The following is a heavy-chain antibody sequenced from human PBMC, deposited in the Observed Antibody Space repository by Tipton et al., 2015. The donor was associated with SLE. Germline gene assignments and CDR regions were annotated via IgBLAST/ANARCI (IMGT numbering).Heavy chain of an antibody. D-gene: IGHD1-14*01. J-gene: IGHJ4*02. CDR3: ARTNRLPYRVYFDS. Sequence: TLSLTCSVSGGSISSRSHYWGWIRQPPGKGLEWIGSIHYSGSPSYNPSLRSRVTISVDTSKNQFSLKLSSVTAADTAVYYCARTNRLPYRVYFDSWGQGTLVTVSS. CDR1: GGSISSRSHY. CDR2: IHYSGSP. V-gene: IGHV4-39*07.